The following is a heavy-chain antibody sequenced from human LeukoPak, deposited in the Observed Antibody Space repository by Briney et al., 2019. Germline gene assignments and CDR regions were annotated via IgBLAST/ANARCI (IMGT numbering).Heavy chain of an antibody. Sequence: GSLRLSCAASGFTFSDYYMSWIRQAPGKGLEWIGNIYYSGSTYYNPSLKSRVTMSVDTSKNQFSLKLSSVTAADTAMYYCAKLSSGLIDYWGQGTLVTVSS. CDR3: AKLSSGLIDY. J-gene: IGHJ4*02. CDR1: GFTFSDYY. CDR2: IYYSGST. D-gene: IGHD6-19*01. V-gene: IGHV4-34*08.